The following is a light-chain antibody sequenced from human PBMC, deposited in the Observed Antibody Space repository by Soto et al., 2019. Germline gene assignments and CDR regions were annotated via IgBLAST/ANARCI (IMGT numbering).Light chain of an antibody. V-gene: IGKV1-5*03. CDR1: QSISSW. Sequence: DIQMTQSPSTLSASVGDRVTITCRASQSISSWLAWYQQKPGKAPKLLIYKASSLGSGVPSRFSGSGSGTEFTLTISSLQSEDFATYYCQQYNSYSWTFGQGTKVDI. CDR3: QQYNSYSWT. J-gene: IGKJ1*01. CDR2: KAS.